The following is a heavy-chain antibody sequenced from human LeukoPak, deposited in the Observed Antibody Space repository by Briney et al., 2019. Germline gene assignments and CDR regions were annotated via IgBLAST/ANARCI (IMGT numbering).Heavy chain of an antibody. CDR2: MNPNSGNT. CDR3: ARAAAAGTDYYYYMDV. CDR1: GYTFTSYD. V-gene: IGHV1-8*03. Sequence: GASVKVSCKASGYTFTSYDINWVRQATGQGLEWMGWMNPNSGNTGYAQKFQGRVTITRNTSISTAYMELSSLRSEDTAVYYCARAAAAGTDYYYYMDVWGKGTTVTVSS. D-gene: IGHD6-13*01. J-gene: IGHJ6*03.